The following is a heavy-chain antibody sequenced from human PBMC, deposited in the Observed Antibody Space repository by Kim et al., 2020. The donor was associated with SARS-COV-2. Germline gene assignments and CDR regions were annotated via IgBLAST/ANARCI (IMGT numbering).Heavy chain of an antibody. CDR2: ISYDGSNK. Sequence: GGSLRLSCAASGFTFSSYAMHWVRQAPGKGLEWVAVISYDGSNKYYADSVKGRFTISRDNSKNTLYLQMNSLRAEDTAVYYCARPLGIAAAEDPDYWGQG. CDR1: GFTFSSYA. J-gene: IGHJ4*02. V-gene: IGHV3-30-3*01. D-gene: IGHD6-13*01. CDR3: ARPLGIAAAEDPDY.